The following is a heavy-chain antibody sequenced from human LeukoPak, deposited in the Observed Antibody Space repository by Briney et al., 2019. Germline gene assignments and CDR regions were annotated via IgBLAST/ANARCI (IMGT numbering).Heavy chain of an antibody. Sequence: PSQTLSLTCSVSDGSVSSADFYWSWIRQHPGKSLEWIGHIHYSGRTYYNPSLKSRVAISLDTSKNQFSLKLGSVTAADTAVYYCARDRYSGYDWDFYYYGMDVWGKGTTVTVSS. D-gene: IGHD5-12*01. V-gene: IGHV4-31*03. CDR2: IHYSGRT. CDR1: DGSVSSADFY. CDR3: ARDRYSGYDWDFYYYGMDV. J-gene: IGHJ6*04.